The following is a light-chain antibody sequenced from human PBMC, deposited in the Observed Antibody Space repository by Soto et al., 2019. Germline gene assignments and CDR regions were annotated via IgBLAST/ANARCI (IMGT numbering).Light chain of an antibody. V-gene: IGKV1-5*03. CDR3: QQHEALT. CDR1: QSISSW. Sequence: DIQMTQSPSTLSASVGDRVTITCRASQSISSWLAWYQQKPGKAPKLLIYKASSLESGVPSRFSGSGSGTEFTLTISSLQPDDFATYYCQQHEALTFGGGTKVEIK. CDR2: KAS. J-gene: IGKJ4*01.